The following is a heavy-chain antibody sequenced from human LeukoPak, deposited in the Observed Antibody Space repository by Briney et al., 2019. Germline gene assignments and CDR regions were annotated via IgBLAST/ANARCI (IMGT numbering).Heavy chain of an antibody. J-gene: IGHJ4*02. CDR2: INHSGST. CDR1: GGSFSGYY. CDR3: ARATTRWLAKYYFDY. V-gene: IGHV4-34*01. Sequence: SETLSLTCAVYGGSFSGYYWSWLRQPPGKGLEWIGEINHSGSTNYNPSLKSRVTISVDTSKNQFSLKLSSVTAADTAGYYCARATTRWLAKYYFDYWGQGTLVTVSS. D-gene: IGHD6-19*01.